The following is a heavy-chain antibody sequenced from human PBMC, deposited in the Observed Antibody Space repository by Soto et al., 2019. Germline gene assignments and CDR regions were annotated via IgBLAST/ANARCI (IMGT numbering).Heavy chain of an antibody. J-gene: IGHJ4*02. CDR3: ARRDTAIRHELDY. CDR1: GASITNNNW. Sequence: QVQLQESGPGLVKPSGTLSLTCAVSGASITNNNWWSWVRQPPGKGLEWIGEIYHSGSTNYNPSLKSRVTISLDQSKNHFSLALNSVTAADTAVYYCARRDTAIRHELDYWGQGTLVTVSS. V-gene: IGHV4-4*02. D-gene: IGHD5-18*01. CDR2: IYHSGST.